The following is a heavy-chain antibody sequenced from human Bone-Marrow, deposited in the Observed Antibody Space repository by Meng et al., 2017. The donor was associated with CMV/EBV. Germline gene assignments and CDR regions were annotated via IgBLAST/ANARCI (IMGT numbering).Heavy chain of an antibody. Sequence: SLRLSCTASGLSLTNAWMAWVRQAPGKGLEWVGRIRSKTDGGITEYAAPVKDRFTISRDESTNTLYLQINRLKIEDTAMYFCTDIGRWGQGTLVTVSS. J-gene: IGHJ4*02. V-gene: IGHV3-15*01. CDR2: IRSKTDGGIT. CDR3: TDIGR. CDR1: GLSLTNAW.